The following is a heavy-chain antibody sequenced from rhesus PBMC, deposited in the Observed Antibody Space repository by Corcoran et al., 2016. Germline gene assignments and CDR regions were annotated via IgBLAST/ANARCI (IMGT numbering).Heavy chain of an antibody. J-gene: IGHJ4*01. D-gene: IGHD6-13*01. V-gene: IGHV1-198*02. CDR3: ARGPIAAGFFDY. CDR1: GFTFGSYA. Sequence: QVQLVQSGAEVKKPVASVKVSCKASGFTFGSYAISWGRQAPGQGLEWMGLSLPLFGKKNSPGKSKVRVTITADTSTSTAYMELSSLRSEATAVYYCARGPIAAGFFDYWGQGVLVTVSS. CDR2: SLPLFGKK.